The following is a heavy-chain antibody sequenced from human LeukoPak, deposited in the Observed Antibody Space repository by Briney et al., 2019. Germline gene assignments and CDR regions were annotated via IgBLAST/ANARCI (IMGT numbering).Heavy chain of an antibody. V-gene: IGHV1-2*02. Sequence: GASVKVSCKASGYTFTGYSMHWVRQAPGQGLEWMGWINPNSGGTNYAQKFQGRVTMTRDTSISTAYMELRRLRSDDTAVYYCARGGNPRTRTGYYPPDYYYGMDVWGQGTTVTVSS. CDR3: ARGGNPRTRTGYYPPDYYYGMDV. D-gene: IGHD3/OR15-3a*01. CDR2: INPNSGGT. J-gene: IGHJ6*02. CDR1: GYTFTGYS.